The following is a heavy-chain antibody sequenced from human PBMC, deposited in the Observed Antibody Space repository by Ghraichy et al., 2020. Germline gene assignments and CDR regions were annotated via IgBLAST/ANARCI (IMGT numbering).Heavy chain of an antibody. Sequence: GESLNISCAASGFTFSSYVMSWVRQAPGKGLEWVSAISGSGGSTYYADSVKGRFTISRDNSKNTLYLQMNSLRAEDTAVYYCAKESVTMIVVVITLDYWGQGTLVTVSS. CDR2: ISGSGGST. CDR3: AKESVTMIVVVITLDY. D-gene: IGHD3-22*01. CDR1: GFTFSSYV. V-gene: IGHV3-23*01. J-gene: IGHJ4*02.